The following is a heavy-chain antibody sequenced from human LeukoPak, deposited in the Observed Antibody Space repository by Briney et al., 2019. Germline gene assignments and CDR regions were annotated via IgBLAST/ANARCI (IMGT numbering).Heavy chain of an antibody. CDR2: IIPIFGTA. Sequence: SVKVSCKASGGTFSSYAISWVRQAPGQGLEWMGGIIPIFGTANYAQKFQGRVTITTDESTSTAYMELSSLRSEDTAVYYCARDGIAAAFHYYYYMDVWGKGTTVTVSS. J-gene: IGHJ6*03. CDR3: ARDGIAAAFHYYYYMDV. D-gene: IGHD6-13*01. V-gene: IGHV1-69*05. CDR1: GGTFSSYA.